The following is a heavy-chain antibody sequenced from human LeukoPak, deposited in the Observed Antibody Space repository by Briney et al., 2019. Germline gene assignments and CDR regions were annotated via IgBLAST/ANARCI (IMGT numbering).Heavy chain of an antibody. V-gene: IGHV4-59*01. CDR1: GPSISSYY. CDR2: IFYRGST. CDR3: ARGPEGHSSGGSCYYYGMDV. J-gene: IGHJ6*04. Sequence: SQSLSPAWTLDGPSISSYYWSCIRQPPGRGRGWIGYIFYRGSTNTNTSFKTRAPISVDTSKNQASQKLSSVTAAHTAVYYCARGPEGHSSGGSCYYYGMDVWGKGTTVTVSS. D-gene: IGHD2-15*01.